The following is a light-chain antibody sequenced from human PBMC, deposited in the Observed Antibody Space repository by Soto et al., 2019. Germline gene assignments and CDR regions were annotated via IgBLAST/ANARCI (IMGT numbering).Light chain of an antibody. CDR2: EDI. Sequence: QSALTQPASVSGSPGQSITISCTGTTSDVGRYNLVSWYQQYPGKAPRLMIYEDIERPSGVSNRFSGSKSGNMASLTISGLQTEDEADYYCCSYAGGTSVVFGGGTKLTVL. V-gene: IGLV2-23*01. J-gene: IGLJ2*01. CDR1: TSDVGRYNL. CDR3: CSYAGGTSVV.